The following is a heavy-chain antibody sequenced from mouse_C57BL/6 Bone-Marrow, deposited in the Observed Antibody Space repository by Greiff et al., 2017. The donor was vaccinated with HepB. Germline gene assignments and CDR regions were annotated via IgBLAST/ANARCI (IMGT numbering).Heavy chain of an antibody. CDR2: IDPENGDT. Sequence: EVQLQESGAELVRPGASVKLSCTASGFNIKDDYMHWVKQRPEQGLEWIGWIDPENGDTEYASKFQGKATITADTSSNTAYLQLSSLTSEDTAVYYCTTPRRAMDYWGQGTSVTVSS. V-gene: IGHV14-4*01. CDR1: GFNIKDDY. J-gene: IGHJ4*01. CDR3: TTPRRAMDY.